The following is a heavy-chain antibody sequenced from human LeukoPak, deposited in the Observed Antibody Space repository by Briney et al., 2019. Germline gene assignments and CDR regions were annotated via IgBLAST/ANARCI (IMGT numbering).Heavy chain of an antibody. D-gene: IGHD1-1*01. CDR3: ARDRNAARTPYYFDN. CDR2: ISGSGGST. Sequence: GGSLRLSCAASGFTFSSYAMSWVRQAPGKGLEWVSAISGSGGSTYYADSVKGRFTISRDNAKNTLYLQMNSLGADDTAIYYCARDRNAARTPYYFDNWGQGTLVTVSS. J-gene: IGHJ4*02. CDR1: GFTFSSYA. V-gene: IGHV3-23*01.